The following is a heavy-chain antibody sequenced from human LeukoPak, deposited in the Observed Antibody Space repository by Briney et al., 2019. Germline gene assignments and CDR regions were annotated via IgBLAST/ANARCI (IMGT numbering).Heavy chain of an antibody. D-gene: IGHD3-22*01. J-gene: IGHJ5*02. V-gene: IGHV4-34*01. CDR3: ARDERYYDSSGYREFDP. CDR2: INHSGST. CDR1: GGSFSGYY. Sequence: SETLSLTCAVYGGSFSGYYWSRIRQPPGKGLEWIGEINHSGSTNYNPSLKSRVTISVDTSKNQFSLKLSSVTAADTAVYYCARDERYYDSSGYREFDPWGQGTLVTVSS.